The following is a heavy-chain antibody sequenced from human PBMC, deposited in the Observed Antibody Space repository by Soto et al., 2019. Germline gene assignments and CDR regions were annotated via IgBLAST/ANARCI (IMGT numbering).Heavy chain of an antibody. V-gene: IGHV4-59*01. CDR1: GGSISSYY. D-gene: IGHD3-22*01. CDR2: IYYSGST. Sequence: SETLSLTCTVSGGSISSYYWSWTRQPPGKGLEWIGYIYYSGSTNYNPSLKSRVTISVDTSKNQFSLKLSSVTAADTAVYYCARDLNYYDSSGEPWFDPWGQGTLVTVSS. J-gene: IGHJ5*02. CDR3: ARDLNYYDSSGEPWFDP.